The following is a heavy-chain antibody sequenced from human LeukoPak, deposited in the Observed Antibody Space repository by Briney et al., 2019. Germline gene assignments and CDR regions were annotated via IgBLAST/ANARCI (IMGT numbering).Heavy chain of an antibody. CDR1: GFIFSSYW. Sequence: GGSLRLSCAASGFIFSSYWMHWVRQAPGKGLVWVSRIKSDGTSTNYADSVKGRFTISRDNAKNTLYLQMNSLRAEDTAVYYCARGATVTSPFDYWGQGTLVTVSS. CDR3: ARGATVTSPFDY. CDR2: IKSDGTST. V-gene: IGHV3-74*01. J-gene: IGHJ4*02. D-gene: IGHD4-17*01.